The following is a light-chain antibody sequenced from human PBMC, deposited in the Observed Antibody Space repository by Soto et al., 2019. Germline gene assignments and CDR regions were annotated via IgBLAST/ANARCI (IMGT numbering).Light chain of an antibody. CDR3: QQYNSFALT. Sequence: DIQMTQSPATVSAYVGDRVTITCRASQSISDWLAWYQQKPGKVPKLLIYDASSLESGVPSRFSGSGSGTEFTLTISSLQPDDFATYYCQQYNSFALTFGGGTKVDI. V-gene: IGKV1-5*01. CDR2: DAS. CDR1: QSISDW. J-gene: IGKJ4*01.